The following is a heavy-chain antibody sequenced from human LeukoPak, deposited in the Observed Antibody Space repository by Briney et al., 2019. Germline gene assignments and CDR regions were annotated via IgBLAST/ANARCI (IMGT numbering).Heavy chain of an antibody. V-gene: IGHV1-2*02. D-gene: IGHD6-19*01. J-gene: IGHJ3*01. Sequence: ASVKVSCKASGYIFTDYYIHWVRQAPGQGLEWMGWINPNSGGTNYAQNFQGRVTMTRDTPISTAYMELSRLTSDDMAVYYCAREIAVTGTKAFDVWGQGTMVTVSS. CDR3: AREIAVTGTKAFDV. CDR2: INPNSGGT. CDR1: GYIFTDYY.